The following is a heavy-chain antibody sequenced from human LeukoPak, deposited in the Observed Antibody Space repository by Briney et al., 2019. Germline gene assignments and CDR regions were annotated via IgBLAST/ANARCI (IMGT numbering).Heavy chain of an antibody. J-gene: IGHJ5*02. D-gene: IGHD3-3*01. CDR1: GFTVSSNY. CDR3: ARSYDFYLNWFDP. Sequence: GGSLRLSCAASGFTVSSNYMSWVRQAPGKGLEWVSVIYSGGSTYYADSVKGRFTISRDNSKNTLYLQMNSLRAEDTAVHYCARSYDFYLNWFDPWGQGTLVTVSS. V-gene: IGHV3-53*01. CDR2: IYSGGST.